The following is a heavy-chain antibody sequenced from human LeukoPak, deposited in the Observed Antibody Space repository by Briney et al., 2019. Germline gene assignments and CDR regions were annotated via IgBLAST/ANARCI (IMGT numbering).Heavy chain of an antibody. CDR2: ISSSSSYI. D-gene: IGHD5-12*01. Sequence: GGSLRLSCAASGFTFSSYSMNWVRQAPGKGLEWVSSISSSSSYIYYADSVKGRFTISRDNAKNSLYLQMNSLRAEDTAVYYCARDFYSGYDPVYYYDYGMDVWGQGTTVTVSS. CDR1: GFTFSSYS. V-gene: IGHV3-21*01. J-gene: IGHJ6*02. CDR3: ARDFYSGYDPVYYYDYGMDV.